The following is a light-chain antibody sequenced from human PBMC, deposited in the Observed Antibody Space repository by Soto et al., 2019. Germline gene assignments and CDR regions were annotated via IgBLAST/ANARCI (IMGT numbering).Light chain of an antibody. V-gene: IGLV2-8*01. CDR1: SSDVGGYNY. Sequence: QSVLTQPPSASGSPGQSVTISCTGTSSDVGGYNYVSWYQQHPGKAPKLMIYEVIKRPSGVPDRFSGSKSGNTASLTVSGLQAEDEADYYCSSYAGSNNLVFGGGTKLTDL. CDR3: SSYAGSNNLV. CDR2: EVI. J-gene: IGLJ2*01.